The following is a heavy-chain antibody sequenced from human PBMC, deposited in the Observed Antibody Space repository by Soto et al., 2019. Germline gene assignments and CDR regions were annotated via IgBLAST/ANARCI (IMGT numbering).Heavy chain of an antibody. V-gene: IGHV3-64D*08. CDR1: GFTFSSYA. Sequence: GGSLRLSCSASGFTFSSYAMHWVRQAPGKGLEYVSAISSNGGSTYYADSVKGRFTISRDNSKNTLYLQMSSLRAEDTAVYYCVKDPAYDSSGYSKDNWFDPWGQGTLVTVS. J-gene: IGHJ5*02. CDR3: VKDPAYDSSGYSKDNWFDP. CDR2: ISSNGGST. D-gene: IGHD3-22*01.